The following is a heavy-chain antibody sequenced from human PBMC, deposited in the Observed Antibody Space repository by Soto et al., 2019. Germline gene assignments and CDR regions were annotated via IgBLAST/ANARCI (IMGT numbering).Heavy chain of an antibody. J-gene: IGHJ4*02. Sequence: SETLSLTCTVSGGSISSGDYYWSWIRQPPGKGLEWIGYIYYSGSTYYNPSLKSRVTISVDTSKNQFSLKLSSVTAADTAVYYCARSGRWLQSYYFDYWGQGTLVTVSS. CDR2: IYYSGST. CDR3: ARSGRWLQSYYFDY. V-gene: IGHV4-30-4*01. CDR1: GGSISSGDYY. D-gene: IGHD3-10*01.